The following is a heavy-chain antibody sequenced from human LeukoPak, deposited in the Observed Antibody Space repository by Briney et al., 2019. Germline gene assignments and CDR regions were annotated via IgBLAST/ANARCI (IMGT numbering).Heavy chain of an antibody. D-gene: IGHD6-13*01. CDR2: MNPNSGNT. CDR1: GYTFTSYD. Sequence: GASVKVSCKASGYTFTSYDINWVRQATGQGLEWMGWMNPNSGNTGYAQKFRGRVTITRNTSISTAYMELSSLRSEDTAVYYCARSSIAADERDWFDPWGQGTLVTVSS. CDR3: ARSSIAADERDWFDP. J-gene: IGHJ5*02. V-gene: IGHV1-8*03.